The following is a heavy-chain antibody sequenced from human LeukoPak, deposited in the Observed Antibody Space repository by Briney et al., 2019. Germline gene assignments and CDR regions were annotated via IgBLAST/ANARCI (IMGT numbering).Heavy chain of an antibody. CDR3: ARRRGYAYYDSSGYYDY. J-gene: IGHJ4*02. CDR1: GYSFTSYW. D-gene: IGHD3-22*01. Sequence: GESLKISCKGSGYSFTSYWIGWVRQMPGKGLEWMGIIYPGDSDTRYSPSFQGQVTISADKSISTAYLQWSSLKASDTDMYYCARRRGYAYYDSSGYYDYWGQGTLVTVSS. V-gene: IGHV5-51*01. CDR2: IYPGDSDT.